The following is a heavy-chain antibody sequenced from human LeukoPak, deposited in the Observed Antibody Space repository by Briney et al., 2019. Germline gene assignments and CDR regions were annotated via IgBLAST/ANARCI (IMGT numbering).Heavy chain of an antibody. CDR3: AKADLWFGDLLGG. CDR1: GFTFDDYA. V-gene: IGHV3-9*01. CDR2: ISWNSGSI. J-gene: IGHJ4*02. D-gene: IGHD3-10*01. Sequence: GGSLRLSCAVSGFTFDDYAMHWVRQAPGKGLEWVSGISWNSGSIGYADSVKGRFTISRDNAKNSLYLQMNSLRAEDTALYYCAKADLWFGDLLGGWGQGSLVT.